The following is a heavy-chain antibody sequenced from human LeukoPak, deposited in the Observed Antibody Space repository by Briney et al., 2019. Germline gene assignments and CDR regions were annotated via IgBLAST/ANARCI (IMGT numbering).Heavy chain of an antibody. V-gene: IGHV4-31*03. D-gene: IGHD6-19*01. J-gene: IGHJ3*02. Sequence: SETLSLTCTVSGGSIGSGGYYWSWIRQHPGKGLEWIGYIYYSGSTYYNPSLKSRVTISVDTSKNQFSLKLSSVTAADTAVYYCAISPDNSSGWGKGAFDIWGQGTMVTVSS. CDR2: IYYSGST. CDR3: AISPDNSSGWGKGAFDI. CDR1: GGSIGSGGYY.